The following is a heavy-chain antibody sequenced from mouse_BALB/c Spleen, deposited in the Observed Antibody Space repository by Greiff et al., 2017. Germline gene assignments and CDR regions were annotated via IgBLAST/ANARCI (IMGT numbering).Heavy chain of an antibody. CDR1: GYTFTDYN. CDR3: ARLDGYYWFAY. V-gene: IGHV1S29*02. CDR2: IYPYNGGT. D-gene: IGHD2-3*01. Sequence: DVKLQESGPELVKPGASVKISCKASGYTFTDYNMHWVKQSHGKSLEWIGYIYPYNGGTGYNQKFKSKATLTVDNSSSTAYMELRSLTSEDSAVYYCARLDGYYWFAYWGQGTLVTVSA. J-gene: IGHJ3*01.